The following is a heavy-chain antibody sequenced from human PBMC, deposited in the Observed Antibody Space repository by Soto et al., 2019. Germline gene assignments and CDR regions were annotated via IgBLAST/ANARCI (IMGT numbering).Heavy chain of an antibody. Sequence: EVQLVESGGGLVQPGGSLKLSCAASGFTFSGSAMHWVRQASGKGLEWVGRIRSKTNSYATAYAASVKGRFTISRDDSKDTAYLQMNSLKTEDTAVYYCTRDPRNYYDSIGFANWFDPWGQGTLVTVSS. CDR2: IRSKTNSYAT. D-gene: IGHD3-22*01. V-gene: IGHV3-73*02. CDR1: GFTFSGSA. CDR3: TRDPRNYYDSIGFANWFDP. J-gene: IGHJ5*02.